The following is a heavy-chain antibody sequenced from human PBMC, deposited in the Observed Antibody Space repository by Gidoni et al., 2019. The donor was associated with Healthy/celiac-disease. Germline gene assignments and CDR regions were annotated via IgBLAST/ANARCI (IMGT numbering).Heavy chain of an antibody. V-gene: IGHV3-23*01. D-gene: IGHD6-13*01. CDR1: GFAFSSYA. Sequence: EVQLLESRGGLVQPGGSLRLSCAASGFAFSSYAMSWVRQAPGKGLEWVSVLSGSGSSTYYADSVKGRFTISRDNSKNTLYLQMNSLRAEDTAVYYCARVSSSWAKYFQHWGQGTLVTVSS. J-gene: IGHJ1*01. CDR3: ARVSSSWAKYFQH. CDR2: LSGSGSST.